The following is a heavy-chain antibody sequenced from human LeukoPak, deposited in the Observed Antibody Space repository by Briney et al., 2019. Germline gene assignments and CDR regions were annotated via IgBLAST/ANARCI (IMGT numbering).Heavy chain of an antibody. D-gene: IGHD3-10*01. J-gene: IGHJ4*02. CDR2: ISSSSSTI. CDR3: ARGGAGRIYGSGSYGDSFDY. CDR1: GFTFSSYS. Sequence: PGGSLRLSCAASGFTFSSYSMNWVRQAPGKGLEWVSYISSSSSTIYYADSVKGRFTISRDNAKNSLYLQMNSLRAEDTAVYYCARGGAGRIYGSGSYGDSFDYWGQGTLVTVSS. V-gene: IGHV3-48*04.